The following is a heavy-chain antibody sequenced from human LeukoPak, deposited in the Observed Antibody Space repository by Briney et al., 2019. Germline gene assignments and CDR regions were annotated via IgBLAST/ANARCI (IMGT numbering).Heavy chain of an antibody. Sequence: ASVKVSCKASGYTFTSYYMHWVRQAPGQGLEWMGIINPSGGSTSYAQKFQGRVTMTRDTSTSTVYMELSSLRSEDTAVYYCARRGLPRSGSGHDAFDIRGQGTMVTVSS. V-gene: IGHV1-46*01. CDR2: INPSGGST. CDR1: GYTFTSYY. J-gene: IGHJ3*02. CDR3: ARRGLPRSGSGHDAFDI. D-gene: IGHD2-15*01.